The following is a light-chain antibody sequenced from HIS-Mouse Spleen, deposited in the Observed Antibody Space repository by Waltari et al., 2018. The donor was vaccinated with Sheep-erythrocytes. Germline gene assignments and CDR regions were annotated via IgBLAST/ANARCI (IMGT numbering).Light chain of an antibody. CDR1: SSDVGSYNL. CDR3: CSYAGSSTPWV. CDR2: EGR. J-gene: IGLJ3*02. V-gene: IGLV2-23*01. Sequence: QSALTQPASVSGSPGQSITISCTGTSSDVGSYNLVSWYQQHPGKAPKLMIYEGRKRPSGVSNRSSGSKSGNTASLTISGLQAEDEADYYCCSYAGSSTPWVFGGGTKLTVL.